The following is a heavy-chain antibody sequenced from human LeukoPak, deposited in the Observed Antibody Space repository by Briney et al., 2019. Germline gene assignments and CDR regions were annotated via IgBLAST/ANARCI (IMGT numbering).Heavy chain of an antibody. Sequence: PSETLSLTCTVSGGSIGNYHWSWIRQPPGKGLEWISYVHHTGQTEYNPPLKSRVTISLDTSKNQFSLRLTSATAADTAIYYCARHDDRGGAFDYWSQGSLVTVSS. D-gene: IGHD3-9*01. CDR1: GGSIGNYH. J-gene: IGHJ4*02. CDR3: ARHDDRGGAFDY. V-gene: IGHV4-59*08. CDR2: VHHTGQT.